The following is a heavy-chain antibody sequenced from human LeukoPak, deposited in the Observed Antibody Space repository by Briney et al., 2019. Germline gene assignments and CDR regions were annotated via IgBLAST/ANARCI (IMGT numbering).Heavy chain of an antibody. CDR2: TSNQGNNI. CDR3: AKGAEYYYDSSGIGAFDI. Sequence: GGSLRLSCAASGFTFSSFGMHWVRQAPGKGLEWVALTSNQGNNIDYVNSVRGRFTISRDNSKNTLYLQMNSLRAEDTAVYYCAKGAEYYYDSSGIGAFDIWGQGTMVTVSS. D-gene: IGHD3-22*01. CDR1: GFTFSSFG. V-gene: IGHV3-30*18. J-gene: IGHJ3*02.